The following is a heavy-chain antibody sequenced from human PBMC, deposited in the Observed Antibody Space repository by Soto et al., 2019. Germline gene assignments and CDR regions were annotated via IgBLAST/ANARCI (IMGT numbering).Heavy chain of an antibody. V-gene: IGHV3-30*18. CDR3: AKVKYRVFSSGWQDYYFEY. CDR1: GFTFSDYG. CDR2: ISDEGSNK. J-gene: IGHJ4*02. D-gene: IGHD6-19*01. Sequence: QVQLVESGGGVVQPGRSLRLSCAASGFTFSDYGMCWVRQAPGRGLEWMAIISDEGSNKYYEDSVKGRFTISRDNSKSTLYLQMNSLRAKDTAMYYCAKVKYRVFSSGWQDYYFEYWGQGGLVTVS.